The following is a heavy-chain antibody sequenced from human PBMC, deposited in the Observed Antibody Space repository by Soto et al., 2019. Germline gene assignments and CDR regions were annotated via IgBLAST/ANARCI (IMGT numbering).Heavy chain of an antibody. Sequence: ASVKVSCKASGYTFTDYDISWVRQATGQGLEWMGWMSPNSGSTAYAQKLQGRVTMTTDTSTSTAYMELRSLRSDDTAVYYCARGFDYYDSSGYYPFDYWGQGTLVTVSS. CDR3: ARGFDYYDSSGYYPFDY. J-gene: IGHJ4*02. V-gene: IGHV1-18*01. CDR1: GYTFTDYD. CDR2: MSPNSGST. D-gene: IGHD3-22*01.